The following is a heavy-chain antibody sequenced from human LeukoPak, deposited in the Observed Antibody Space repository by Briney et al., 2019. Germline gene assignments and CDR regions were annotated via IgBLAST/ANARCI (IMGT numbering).Heavy chain of an antibody. CDR2: MNPNSGNT. V-gene: IGHV1-8*03. CDR1: GYTFTSYD. Sequence: ASVKVSCKASGYTFTSYDINWVRQATGQGLEWMGWMNPNSGNTGYAQKFQGRVTITRNTSISTAYMELSSLRSEDTAVYYCARGVVPAASDYYYYYYYMDVWGKGTTVTVSS. J-gene: IGHJ6*03. CDR3: ARGVVPAASDYYYYYYYMDV. D-gene: IGHD2-2*01.